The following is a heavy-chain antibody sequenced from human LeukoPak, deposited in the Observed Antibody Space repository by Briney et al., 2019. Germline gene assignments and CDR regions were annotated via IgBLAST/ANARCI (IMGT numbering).Heavy chain of an antibody. CDR2: IYSGGST. Sequence: PGGSLRLSCAASGFTVSINYMSWVRQAPGKGLEWVSVIYSGGSTYYADSVKGRFTISRDNSKNTLYLQMNSLRAEDTAVYYCARESPPGTQGVDYWGQGTLVTVSS. J-gene: IGHJ4*02. D-gene: IGHD1-1*01. CDR1: GFTVSINY. CDR3: ARESPPGTQGVDY. V-gene: IGHV3-66*01.